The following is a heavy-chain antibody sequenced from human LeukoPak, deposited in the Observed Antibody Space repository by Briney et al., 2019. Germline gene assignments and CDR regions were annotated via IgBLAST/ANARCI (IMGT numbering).Heavy chain of an antibody. CDR2: IYSGGST. D-gene: IGHD3-10*01. Sequence: GGSLRLSCAASEFSVGSNYMTWVRQAPGKGLEWVSLIYSGGSTYYADSVKGRFTISRDNSKNTLYLQMNSLRAEDTAVYYCAKDLMVRGVAYFDYWGQGTLVTVSS. J-gene: IGHJ4*02. CDR3: AKDLMVRGVAYFDY. CDR1: EFSVGSNY. V-gene: IGHV3-53*01.